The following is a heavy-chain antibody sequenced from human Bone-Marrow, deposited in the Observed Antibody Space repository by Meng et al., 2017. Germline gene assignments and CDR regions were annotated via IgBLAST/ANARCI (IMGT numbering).Heavy chain of an antibody. CDR2: INSDGSST. CDR1: GFTFDDYG. CDR3: ARDGYSSGWYGGYYYYYGMDV. V-gene: IGHV3-74*01. Sequence: GESLKISCAASGFTFDDYGMSWVRQAPGKGLVWVSRINSDGSSTSYADSVKGRFTISRDNAKNTLYLQMNSLRAEDTAVYYCARDGYSSGWYGGYYYYYGMDVWGQGTTVTVSS. J-gene: IGHJ6*02. D-gene: IGHD6-19*01.